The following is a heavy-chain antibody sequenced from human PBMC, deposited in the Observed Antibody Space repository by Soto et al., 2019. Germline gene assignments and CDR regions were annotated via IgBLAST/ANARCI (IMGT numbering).Heavy chain of an antibody. D-gene: IGHD2-2*01. CDR2: ISGSGGST. V-gene: IGHV3-23*01. CDR1: GFTFSSYA. Sequence: GGSLRLSCAASGFTFSSYAMSWVRQAPGKGLEWVSAISGSGGSTYYADSVKGRLTISRDNSKNTLYLQMNSLRAEDTAVYYCAKDKIVVVPAAQYYFDYWGQGTLVTVSS. CDR3: AKDKIVVVPAAQYYFDY. J-gene: IGHJ4*02.